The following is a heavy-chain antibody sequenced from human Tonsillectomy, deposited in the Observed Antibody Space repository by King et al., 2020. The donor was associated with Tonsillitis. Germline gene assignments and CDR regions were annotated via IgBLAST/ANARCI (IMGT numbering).Heavy chain of an antibody. CDR1: GGSISSYY. CDR2: VYTSGST. V-gene: IGHV4-4*07. CDR3: ARDRAPTTAGLRFDP. Sequence: VQLQESGPGLVKPSETLSLTCTVSGGSISSYYWSWIRQPAGKGLEWIGRVYTSGSTNYNPSLKSRVTMSVDTSKNQFSLKLRSVTAADTAVYYCARDRAPTTAGLRFDPWGQGTLVTVSS. J-gene: IGHJ5*02. D-gene: IGHD4-17*01.